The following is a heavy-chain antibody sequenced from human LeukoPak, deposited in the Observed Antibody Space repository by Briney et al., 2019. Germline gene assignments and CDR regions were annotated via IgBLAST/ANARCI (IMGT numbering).Heavy chain of an antibody. CDR3: ARDVFQARNWNYVGSAFDI. J-gene: IGHJ3*02. V-gene: IGHV1-69*01. D-gene: IGHD1-7*01. Sequence: GASVKVSCKASGGTFSSYAISRVRQAPGQGLEWMGGIIPIFGTANYAQKFQGRVTITADESTSTAYMELSSLRSEDTAVYYCARDVFQARNWNYVGSAFDICGQGKMFTVSS. CDR2: IIPIFGTA. CDR1: GGTFSSYA.